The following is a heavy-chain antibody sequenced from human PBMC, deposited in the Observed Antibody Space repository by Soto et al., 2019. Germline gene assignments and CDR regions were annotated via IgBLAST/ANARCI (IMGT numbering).Heavy chain of an antibody. CDR2: IDFDGSAT. CDR1: GFTFSSHW. D-gene: IGHD2-8*01. J-gene: IGHJ4*01. Sequence: PXGSLILSCSASGFTFSSHWMHWVRKAPGKGLVWVSYIDFDGSATIYADSVKGRFIISRDNAKNTLYLQMNSLRAEDTAVYYCVRVSVTVYAPQSWGQGALVTVS. V-gene: IGHV3-74*01. CDR3: VRVSVTVYAPQS.